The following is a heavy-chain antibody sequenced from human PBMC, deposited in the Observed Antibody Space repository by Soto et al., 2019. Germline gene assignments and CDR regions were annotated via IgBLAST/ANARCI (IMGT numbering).Heavy chain of an antibody. CDR2: IWYDGSNQ. CDR3: PRDVGACNYGSAYFEY. V-gene: IGHV3-33*01. Sequence: PGGSLRLSCAPSGFTFSTYGMHWVRQAPGKGLEWVAVIWYDGSNQYYADSVKGRFTISRDNSKNMLYLQMNSLRAEDTAVYYCPRDVGACNYGSAYFEYGEQGTPVTVSS. J-gene: IGHJ4*02. CDR1: GFTFSTYG. D-gene: IGHD3-10*01.